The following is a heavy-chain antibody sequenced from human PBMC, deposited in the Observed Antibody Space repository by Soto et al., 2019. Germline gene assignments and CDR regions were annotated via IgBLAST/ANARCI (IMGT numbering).Heavy chain of an antibody. V-gene: IGHV3-74*01. CDR3: ATAEVDY. Sequence: GGSLRLSCAASGFTFGDYWMHWVRQAPGKGLEWVSRMNSDGSEINYADSVKGRFIVSRDNAKSTLHLQMTSLRVEDTAAYYCATAEVDYWGPGVLVTVSS. J-gene: IGHJ4*02. CDR1: GFTFGDYW. CDR2: MNSDGSEI.